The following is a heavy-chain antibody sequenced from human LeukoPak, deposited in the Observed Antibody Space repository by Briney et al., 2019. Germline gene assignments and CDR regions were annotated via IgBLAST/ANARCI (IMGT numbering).Heavy chain of an antibody. Sequence: GESLKISFKGSGYSFTSYWIGWVRPMPGKGLEWMGIIYPGDSDTRYSPSFQGQVTISADKSISTAYLQWSSLKASDTAMYCCARRAANWGRPFDYWGQGTLVTVSS. D-gene: IGHD7-27*01. CDR2: IYPGDSDT. CDR1: GYSFTSYW. J-gene: IGHJ4*02. V-gene: IGHV5-51*01. CDR3: ARRAANWGRPFDY.